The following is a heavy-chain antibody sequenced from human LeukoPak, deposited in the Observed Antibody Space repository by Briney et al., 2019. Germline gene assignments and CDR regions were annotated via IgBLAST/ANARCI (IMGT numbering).Heavy chain of an antibody. CDR1: GGTFSSYA. CDR2: IIPIFGTA. CDR3: ARTYYDSSGYYPVDY. V-gene: IGHV1-69*06. J-gene: IGHJ4*02. D-gene: IGHD3-22*01. Sequence: SVKVSCKASGGTFSSYAISWVRQAPGQGLEWMGGIIPIFGTANYAQKFQGRVTITADKSTSTAYMELSSLRSEDTAVYYCARTYYDSSGYYPVDYWGQGTLVTVSS.